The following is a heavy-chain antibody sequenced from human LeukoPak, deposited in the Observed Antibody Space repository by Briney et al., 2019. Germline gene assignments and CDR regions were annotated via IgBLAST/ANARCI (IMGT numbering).Heavy chain of an antibody. D-gene: IGHD2-2*01. CDR2: INPNSGGT. CDR3: ARAGCSSTSCPSYYYYYGMDV. Sequence: ASVKVSCKASGYTFTGYYMHWVRQAPGQGLEWMGWINPNSGGTNYAQKFRGWVTMTRDTSISTAYMELSRLRSDDTAVYYCARAGCSSTSCPSYYYYYGMDVWGKGTTVTVSS. V-gene: IGHV1-2*04. CDR1: GYTFTGYY. J-gene: IGHJ6*04.